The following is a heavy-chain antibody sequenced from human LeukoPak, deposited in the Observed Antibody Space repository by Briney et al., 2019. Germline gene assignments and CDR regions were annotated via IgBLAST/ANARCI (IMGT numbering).Heavy chain of an antibody. CDR1: GFTFTSFA. D-gene: IGHD1-26*01. J-gene: IGHJ6*02. CDR3: AKTRYESGTSSPGHLEV. V-gene: IGHV3-23*01. CDR2: ISGSGYTT. Sequence: GGSLRLSCAASGFTFTSFAMNWARQAPGKGLEWVSVISGSGYTTHYADSVKGRFTISRDNFKNTLYLQMNSLRAEDTAVYYCAKTRYESGTSSPGHLEVWGQGTTVTVYS.